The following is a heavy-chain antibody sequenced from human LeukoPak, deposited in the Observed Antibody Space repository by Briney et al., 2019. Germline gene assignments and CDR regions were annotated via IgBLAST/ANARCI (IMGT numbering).Heavy chain of an antibody. CDR2: ISPKSDFI. V-gene: IGHV3-21*01. CDR3: ARADCSSSTCYLRRSWFDP. Sequence: GGSLRLCCAGSGFSFNYYDMNWVRQAPGKGLEWVSSISPKSDFIYYSDSVRGRFTISRDNAENSLYLQMNSLRAEDTAVYYCARADCSSSTCYLRRSWFDPWGQGTLVTVSS. J-gene: IGHJ5*02. CDR1: GFSFNYYD. D-gene: IGHD2-2*01.